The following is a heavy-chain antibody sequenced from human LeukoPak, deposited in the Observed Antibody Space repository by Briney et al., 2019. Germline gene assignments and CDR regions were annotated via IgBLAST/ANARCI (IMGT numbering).Heavy chain of an antibody. J-gene: IGHJ4*02. CDR3: ARGPDMEGMMGATLLMAYDY. CDR2: INHSGST. CDR1: GGSFSGYY. Sequence: SETLSLTCAVYGGSFSGYYWSWIRQPPGKGLEWIGEINHSGSTNYNPSLKSRVTISVDTSKNQFSLKLSSVTAADTAVYYCARGPDMEGMMGATLLMAYDYWGQGTLVTVSS. V-gene: IGHV4-34*01. D-gene: IGHD1-26*01.